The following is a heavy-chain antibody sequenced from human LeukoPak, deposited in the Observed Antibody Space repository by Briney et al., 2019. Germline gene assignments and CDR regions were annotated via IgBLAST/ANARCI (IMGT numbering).Heavy chain of an antibody. Sequence: GASVKVSCKASGGTFSSYDISWVRQAPGQGLEWMGWISAYNGNTNYAQKLQGRVTITRDTSASTAYMELSSLRSEDTAVYYCARDMGGGGYCSSTSCHQPDYWGQGTLVTVSS. V-gene: IGHV1-18*01. J-gene: IGHJ4*02. CDR3: ARDMGGGGYCSSTSCHQPDY. CDR1: GGTFSSYD. D-gene: IGHD2-2*01. CDR2: ISAYNGNT.